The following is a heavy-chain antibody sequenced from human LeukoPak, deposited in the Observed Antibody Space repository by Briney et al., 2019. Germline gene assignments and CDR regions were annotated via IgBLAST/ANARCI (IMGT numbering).Heavy chain of an antibody. CDR3: ARAEVVPAAIRY. Sequence: ASETLSLTCTVSGGSISSGGYYWSWIRQPPGKGLEWIGYIYYSGSTNYNPSLKSRVTISVDTSKNQFSLKLSSVTAADTAVYYCARAEVVPAAIRYWGQGTLVTVSS. V-gene: IGHV4-61*08. CDR2: IYYSGST. D-gene: IGHD2-2*01. CDR1: GGSISSGGYY. J-gene: IGHJ4*02.